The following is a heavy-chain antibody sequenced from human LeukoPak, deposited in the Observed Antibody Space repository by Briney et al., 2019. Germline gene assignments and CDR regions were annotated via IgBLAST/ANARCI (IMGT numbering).Heavy chain of an antibody. CDR1: GFTFSSYG. V-gene: IGHV3-33*01. D-gene: IGHD5-18*01. J-gene: IGHJ4*02. Sequence: GGSLRLSCAASGFTFSSYGMHWVRQAPGKGLEWVAVIWYDGSNKYYADSVKGRFTISRDNPKNSLYLQMNSLRAEDTAVYYCARDVSDTAMVYDYWGQGTLVTVSS. CDR2: IWYDGSNK. CDR3: ARDVSDTAMVYDY.